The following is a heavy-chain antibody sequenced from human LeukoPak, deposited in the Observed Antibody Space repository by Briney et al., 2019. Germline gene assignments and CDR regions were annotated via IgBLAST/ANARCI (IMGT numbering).Heavy chain of an antibody. D-gene: IGHD2-8*01. CDR2: IKQDGSEK. CDR3: ARGGEEDIVLMVEDADAFDI. Sequence: PGGSLRLSCVASGFTFSSSWMTWVRQAPGKGLEWVANIKQDGSEKYYADSVKGRFTISRDNAKNTLYLQMNSLRAEDTAVYYCARGGEEDIVLMVEDADAFDIWGQGTMVTVSS. J-gene: IGHJ3*02. CDR1: GFTFSSSW. V-gene: IGHV3-7*01.